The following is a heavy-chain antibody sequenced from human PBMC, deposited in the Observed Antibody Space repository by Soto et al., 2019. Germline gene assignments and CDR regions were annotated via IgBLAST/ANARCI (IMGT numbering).Heavy chain of an antibody. V-gene: IGHV4-34*01. D-gene: IGHD2-21*02. CDR2: INHSGST. J-gene: IGHJ4*02. Sequence: SETLSLTCAVYGGSFSGYYWSWIRQPPGKGLEWIGEINHSGSTNYNPSLKSRVTISVDTSKNQFSLKLSSVTAADTAVYYCARIGGDWEVNYWGQGTLVTVSS. CDR1: GGSFSGYY. CDR3: ARIGGDWEVNY.